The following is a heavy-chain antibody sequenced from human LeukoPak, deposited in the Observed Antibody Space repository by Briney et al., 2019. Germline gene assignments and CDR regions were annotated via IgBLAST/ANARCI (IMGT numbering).Heavy chain of an antibody. J-gene: IGHJ5*02. CDR1: GGSFSGYY. CDR3: ARDLTGTYWFDP. CDR2: INHSGST. D-gene: IGHD6-13*01. V-gene: IGHV4-34*01. Sequence: SETLSLTCAVYGGSFSGYYWSWIRQPPGKGLEWIGEINHSGSTNYNPSLKSRVTISVDTSKNQFSLKLSSVTAADTAVYYCARDLTGTYWFDPWAREPWSPSPQ.